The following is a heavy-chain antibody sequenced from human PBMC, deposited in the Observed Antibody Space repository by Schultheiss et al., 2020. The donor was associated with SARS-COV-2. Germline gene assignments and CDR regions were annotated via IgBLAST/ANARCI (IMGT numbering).Heavy chain of an antibody. CDR3: AAEGGDCGGYCYSVY. J-gene: IGHJ4*02. V-gene: IGHV4-61*01. CDR2: IYYSGST. CDR1: GGSVSSGSYY. D-gene: IGHD2-21*02. Sequence: GSLRLSCTVSGGSVSSGSYYWSWIRQPPGKGLEWIGYIYYSGSTNYNPSLKSRVTISVDTSKNQFSLKLSSVTAADTAVYYCAAEGGDCGGYCYSVYWGQGTLVTVSS.